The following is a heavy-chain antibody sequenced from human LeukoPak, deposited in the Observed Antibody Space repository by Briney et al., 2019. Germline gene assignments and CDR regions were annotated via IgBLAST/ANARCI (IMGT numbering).Heavy chain of an antibody. D-gene: IGHD5-18*01. V-gene: IGHV3-11*04. CDR1: GFTFSDYY. CDR2: ISSSGSTI. Sequence: GGSLRLSCAASGFTFSDYYMSRIRQAPGKGLEWVSYISSSGSTIYYADSVKGRFTISRDNAKTSLYLQMNSLRAEDTAVYYCARDLSGITGYTYGRGIDYWGQGTLVTVSS. CDR3: ARDLSGITGYTYGRGIDY. J-gene: IGHJ4*02.